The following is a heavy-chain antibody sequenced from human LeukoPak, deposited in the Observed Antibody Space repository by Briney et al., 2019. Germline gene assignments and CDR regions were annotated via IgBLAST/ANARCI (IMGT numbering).Heavy chain of an antibody. CDR1: GYTFTGYY. V-gene: IGHV1-2*02. D-gene: IGHD3-22*01. J-gene: IGHJ4*02. CDR3: ARGSSGYIWPDY. Sequence: GASVKVSCKASGYTFTGYYMHWVRQAPGQGLEWMGWINPSSGGTNYAQKFQGRVTMTRDTSISTAYMELSRLRSDDTAVYYCARGSSGYIWPDYWGQGTLVTVSS. CDR2: INPSSGGT.